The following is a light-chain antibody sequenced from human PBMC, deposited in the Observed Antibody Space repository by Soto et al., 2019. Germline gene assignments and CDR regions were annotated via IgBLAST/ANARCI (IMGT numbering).Light chain of an antibody. Sequence: QCALTQPASVSGSPGQAITISCTGTSSDVGGYNYVSCYKQHTGKAPKLMIYEVSNRPSGVSNGFSGSKSGNTASVTISGLQAEDEADSDCSPYPGRSTLGVLGGGTQLTLL. J-gene: IGLJ2*01. CDR1: SSDVGGYNY. V-gene: IGLV2-14*01. CDR3: SPYPGRSTLGV. CDR2: EVS.